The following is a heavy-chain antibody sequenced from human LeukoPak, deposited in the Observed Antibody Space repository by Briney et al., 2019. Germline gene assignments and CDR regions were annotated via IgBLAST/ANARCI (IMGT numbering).Heavy chain of an antibody. V-gene: IGHV4-34*01. Sequence: PSETLSLTCAVYGGSFSGYYWSWIRQPPGKGLEWIGEINHSGSTNYNPSLKSRVTISVDTSKNQFSLKLSSVTAADTAVYYCARRNHVLLWFGGPYDAFDIWGQGTMVTVSS. CDR1: GGSFSGYY. J-gene: IGHJ3*02. CDR2: INHSGST. CDR3: ARRNHVLLWFGGPYDAFDI. D-gene: IGHD3-10*01.